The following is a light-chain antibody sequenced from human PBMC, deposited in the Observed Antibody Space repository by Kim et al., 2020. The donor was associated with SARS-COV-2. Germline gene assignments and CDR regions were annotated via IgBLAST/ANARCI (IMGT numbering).Light chain of an antibody. J-gene: IGLJ2*01. CDR2: EDD. Sequence: NFMLTQPHSVSESPGKTITISCTRSSGSIDDNYVQWYQQRPGGVPIIVIYEDDQRPSGVSDRFSGSIDNSSNSASLTNSGLKTEDEADYYCQSYNRSNIVFGGETQLTVL. CDR1: SGSIDDNY. CDR3: QSYNRSNIV. V-gene: IGLV6-57*04.